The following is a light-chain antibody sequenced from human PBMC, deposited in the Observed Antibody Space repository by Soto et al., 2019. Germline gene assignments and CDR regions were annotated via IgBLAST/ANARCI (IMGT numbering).Light chain of an antibody. CDR1: QSISSW. J-gene: IGKJ1*01. CDR3: QQYNSYSPWK. V-gene: IGKV1-5*01. Sequence: DIQITHPPSSLSASVVDRVTITCLASQSISSWLAWYQQKVGKAPKLLIYDASSLESGVPSRFSGSGSGTEFTLTISSLQPDDFATYYCQQYNSYSPWKFGQGTKVDIK. CDR2: DAS.